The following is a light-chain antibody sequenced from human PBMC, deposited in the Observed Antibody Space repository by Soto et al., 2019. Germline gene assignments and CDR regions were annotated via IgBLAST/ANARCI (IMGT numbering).Light chain of an antibody. CDR1: SSDIGYYDY. J-gene: IGLJ1*01. Sequence: QSVLTQPASVSGSPGQSITISCTGTSSDIGYYDYVSWYQHHSGKAPQLIIYEVNNRPSGVSNRFSGSKSVDTASLTISGLRAEDEADYYCSSHSSSSAYYVFGTGTKVTVL. CDR2: EVN. V-gene: IGLV2-14*01. CDR3: SSHSSSSAYYV.